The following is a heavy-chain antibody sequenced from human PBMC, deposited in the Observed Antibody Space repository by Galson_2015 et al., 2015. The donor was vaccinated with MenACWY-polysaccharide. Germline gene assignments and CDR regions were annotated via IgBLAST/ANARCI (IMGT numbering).Heavy chain of an antibody. J-gene: IGHJ4*01. V-gene: IGHV1-18*01. CDR1: GYTFTSYG. Sequence: SVKVSCKASGYTFTSYGISWVRQAPGQGLEWMGWISVYNGNTKYAQNLQGRVTMTRDTSINTAYMELSSLTSEDTAVYYCARWTSRGNPDGYLDYWGHGTQVTVSS. CDR3: ARWTSRGNPDGYLDY. D-gene: IGHD2/OR15-2a*01. CDR2: ISVYNGNT.